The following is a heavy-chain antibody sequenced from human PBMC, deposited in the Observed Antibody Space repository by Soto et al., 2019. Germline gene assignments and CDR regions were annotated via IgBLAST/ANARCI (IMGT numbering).Heavy chain of an antibody. CDR1: GGTFSSYA. D-gene: IGHD3-10*01. J-gene: IGHJ4*02. CDR2: IIPIFGTA. V-gene: IGHV1-69*13. CDR3: ARDGADYGSGSYYSDY. Sequence: SVKVSCKASGGTFSSYAISWVRQAPGQGLEWMGGIIPIFGTANYAQKFQGRVTITADESTSTAYMELSSLRSEDTAVYYCARDGADYGSGSYYSDYWGQGTLVTVSS.